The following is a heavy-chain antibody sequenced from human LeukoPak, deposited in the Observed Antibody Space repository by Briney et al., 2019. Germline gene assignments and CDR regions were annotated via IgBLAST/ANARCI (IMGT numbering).Heavy chain of an antibody. Sequence: PGGSLRLPCAASGVTFSSYEMNCVRQAPGKGLEWVSYISSSGSTIYYADSVKGRFTISRDNAKNSLYLQMNSLRAEDTAVYYCARKASGWHIYWGQGTLVTVSS. J-gene: IGHJ4*02. CDR2: ISSSGSTI. CDR1: GVTFSSYE. D-gene: IGHD6-19*01. V-gene: IGHV3-48*03. CDR3: ARKASGWHIY.